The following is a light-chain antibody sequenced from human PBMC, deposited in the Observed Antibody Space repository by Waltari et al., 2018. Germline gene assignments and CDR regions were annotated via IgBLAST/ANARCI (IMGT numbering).Light chain of an antibody. Sequence: SSELTHGAAVSGAVGQPGRHTCPGDSRGTYSLRWFQQKAGQAPTLVIYGKNNRPSGIPDRFSASTSGSRASLTIIGAQAEDEADYYCHSRDSNGDVLIGGGTKVTVV. V-gene: IGLV3-19*01. J-gene: IGLJ2*01. CDR2: GKN. CDR3: HSRDSNGDVL. CDR1: SRGTYS.